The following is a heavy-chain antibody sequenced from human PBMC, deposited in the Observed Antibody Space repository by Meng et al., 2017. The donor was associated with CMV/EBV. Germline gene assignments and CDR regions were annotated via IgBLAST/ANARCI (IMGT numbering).Heavy chain of an antibody. D-gene: IGHD5-18*01. CDR3: ARGYSYGSLFDY. V-gene: IGHV1-69*02. CDR1: GGTFSSYT. CDR2: IIPILGIA. J-gene: IGHJ4*02. Sequence: SVKVSCKASGGTFSSYTISWVRQAPGQGLEWMGRIIPILGIANYAQKFQGRVTITADKSTSTAYMELSSLRSDDTAVYYCARGYSYGSLFDYWGQGTLVTVSS.